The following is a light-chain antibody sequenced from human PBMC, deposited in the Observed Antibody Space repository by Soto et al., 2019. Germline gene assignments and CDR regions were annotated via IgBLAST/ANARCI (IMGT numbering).Light chain of an antibody. J-gene: IGLJ1*01. CDR1: NIGNIN. Sequence: SYELTQPPSVSVAPGQTATITCGGDNIGNINVHWYQQRPGQAPILVVYNDDDRPSEIPARFSGSNSGNTATLTISRVEAGDEADYYCQVWHWRSDHYVFGTGTKLTVL. CDR2: NDD. CDR3: QVWHWRSDHYV. V-gene: IGLV3-21*02.